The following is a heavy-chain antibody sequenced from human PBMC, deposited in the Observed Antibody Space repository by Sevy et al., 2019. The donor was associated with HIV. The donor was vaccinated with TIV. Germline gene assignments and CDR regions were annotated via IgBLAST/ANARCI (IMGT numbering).Heavy chain of an antibody. CDR2: ITDTGGDT. J-gene: IGHJ4*02. CDR3: SKEGSGELLSLGEPPYDFDF. V-gene: IGHV3-23*01. D-gene: IGHD3-10*01. CDR1: GFTFSSYA. Sequence: GGSLRLSCAASGFTFSSYAMTWVRQAPGKGLEWVSSITDTGGDTYYADSVKGRFIVSRDNSKNTLDLQMSSLRADETAVNYSSKEGSGELLSLGEPPYDFDFWGQGTLVTVSS.